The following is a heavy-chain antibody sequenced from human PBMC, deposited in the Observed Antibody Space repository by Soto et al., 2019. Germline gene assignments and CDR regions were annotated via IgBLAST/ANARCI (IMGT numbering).Heavy chain of an antibody. CDR3: ARDYGPKYNWNWSRGYYYYYLMDA. V-gene: IGHV3-74*01. Sequence: GGSLRLSCAASGFTFISYWMHWVRQAAGKLRGWVSRINSDGSSTSYDDSVKGRFTIPRYNAKNTLYLQMNSLRADDTAVYYCARDYGPKYNWNWSRGYYYYYLMDAWGQGTKVTVSS. CDR1: GFTFISYW. CDR2: INSDGSST. D-gene: IGHD1-7*01. J-gene: IGHJ6*02.